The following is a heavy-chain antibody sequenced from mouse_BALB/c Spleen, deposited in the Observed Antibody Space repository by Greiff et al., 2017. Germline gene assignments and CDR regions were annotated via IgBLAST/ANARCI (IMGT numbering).Heavy chain of an antibody. V-gene: IGHV5-9-4*01. CDR1: GFTFSSYA. D-gene: IGHD2-4*01. CDR3: ARATMITTGPYYAMDY. Sequence: EVKVVESGGGLVKPGGSLKLSCAASGFTFSSYAMSWVRQSPEKRLEWVAEISSGGSYTYYPDTVTGRFTISRDNAKNTLYLEMSSLRSEDTAMYYCARATMITTGPYYAMDYWGQGTSVTVSS. CDR2: ISSGGSYT. J-gene: IGHJ4*01.